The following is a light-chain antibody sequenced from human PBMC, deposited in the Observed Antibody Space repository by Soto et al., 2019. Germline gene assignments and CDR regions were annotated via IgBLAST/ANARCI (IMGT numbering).Light chain of an antibody. CDR3: QQYTNWPLT. Sequence: EIVITQSPATLSVSPGGRATLSCRASQSVSSNLAWYQQKPGQAPRLLIYGASTRATGIPARFSGSGSGTEFTLTISSLQSEDFAVYYCQQYTNWPLTFGGGSKV. V-gene: IGKV3-15*01. J-gene: IGKJ4*01. CDR2: GAS. CDR1: QSVSSN.